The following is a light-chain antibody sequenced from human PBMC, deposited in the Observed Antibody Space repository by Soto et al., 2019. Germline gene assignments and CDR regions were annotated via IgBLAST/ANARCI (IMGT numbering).Light chain of an antibody. CDR1: QSVSSN. Sequence: EIVMTQSRVTLSVSPGERATLSCRASQSVSSNLAWYQQKPGQAPRLLIYGASTRATGIPARFSGSGSGTEFTLTISSLQSEDFAVYYCQQYNWPPAWTFGQGTTVDIK. J-gene: IGKJ1*01. CDR2: GAS. V-gene: IGKV3-15*01. CDR3: QQYNWPPAWT.